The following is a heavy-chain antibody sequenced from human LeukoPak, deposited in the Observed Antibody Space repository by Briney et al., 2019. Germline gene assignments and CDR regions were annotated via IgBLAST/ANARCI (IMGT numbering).Heavy chain of an antibody. CDR2: ISGSGGST. CDR1: GFIFSSYW. V-gene: IGHV3-23*01. D-gene: IGHD1-26*01. Sequence: GGSLRLSCAASGFIFSSYWMSWVRQAPGKGLEWVSAISGSGGSTYYADSVKGRFTISRDNSKNTLYLQMNSLRAEDTAVYYCAKDGGSYYRDYFDYWGQGTLVTVSS. J-gene: IGHJ4*02. CDR3: AKDGGSYYRDYFDY.